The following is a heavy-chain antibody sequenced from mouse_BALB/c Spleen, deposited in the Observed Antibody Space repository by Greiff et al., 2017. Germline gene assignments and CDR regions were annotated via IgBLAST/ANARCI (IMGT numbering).Heavy chain of an antibody. CDR2: IRLKSNNYAT. CDR3: TREGLQSIVFDV. CDR1: GFTFSNYW. Sequence: DVKLQESGGGLVQPGGSMKLSCVASGFTFSNYWMNWVRQSPEKGLEWVAEIRLKSNNYATHYAESVKGRFTISRDDSKSSVYLQMNNLRAEDTGIYYCTREGLQSIVFDVWGAGTTVTVSA. V-gene: IGHV6-6*02. D-gene: IGHD2-13*01. J-gene: IGHJ1*01.